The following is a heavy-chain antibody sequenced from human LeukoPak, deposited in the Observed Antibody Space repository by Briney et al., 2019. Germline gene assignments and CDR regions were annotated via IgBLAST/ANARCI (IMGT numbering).Heavy chain of an antibody. J-gene: IGHJ6*02. Sequence: ASVKVSCKASGYTFTSYGISWVRQAPGQGLEWMGWISAYNGNTNYAQKLQGRATMTTDTSTSTAYMELRSLRSDDTAVYYCARAPGCCSSTSCYTDYYYGMDVWGQGTTVTVSS. V-gene: IGHV1-18*01. CDR2: ISAYNGNT. CDR3: ARAPGCCSSTSCYTDYYYGMDV. D-gene: IGHD2-2*02. CDR1: GYTFTSYG.